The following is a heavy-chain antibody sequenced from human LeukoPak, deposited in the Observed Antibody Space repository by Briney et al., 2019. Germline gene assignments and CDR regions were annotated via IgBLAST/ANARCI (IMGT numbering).Heavy chain of an antibody. CDR1: GGTFSSYA. J-gene: IGHJ6*03. CDR3: ARVGYGYYYMDV. CDR2: IIPIFGTA. Sequence: SVKVSCKASGGTFSSYAISWVRQAPGQGLEWMGGIIPIFGTANYAQKFQGRVTITADESTSTAYMELSSLRSEDTAVYYCARVGYGYYYMDVWGKGTTVTVSS. D-gene: IGHD1-1*01. V-gene: IGHV1-69*13.